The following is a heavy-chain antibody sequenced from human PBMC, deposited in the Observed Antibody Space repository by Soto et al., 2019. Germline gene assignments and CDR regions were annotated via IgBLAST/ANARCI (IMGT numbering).Heavy chain of an antibody. CDR2: ISSNGGST. Sequence: AGGSLRLSCSASGFTFSSYAMHWVRHAPGKGLEYVSAISSNGGSTYYADSVKGRFTISRDNSKNTLYLQMSSLRAEDTAVYYCVKDSGSFWSGSRSPWFDPWGQGTLVTVSS. CDR1: GFTFSSYA. J-gene: IGHJ5*02. CDR3: VKDSGSFWSGSRSPWFDP. V-gene: IGHV3-64D*06. D-gene: IGHD3-3*01.